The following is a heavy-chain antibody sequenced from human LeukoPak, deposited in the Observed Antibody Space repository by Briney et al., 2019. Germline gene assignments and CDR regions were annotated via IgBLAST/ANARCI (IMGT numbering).Heavy chain of an antibody. CDR2: LSTSSIYI. V-gene: IGHV3-21*01. CDR3: TRDPSNSGSYSRLDY. J-gene: IGHJ4*02. D-gene: IGHD1-26*01. CDR1: GFTFSSYG. Sequence: PGGSLRLSCAASGFTFSSYGMHWVRQAPGKGLEWVSSLSTSSIYIYYADLVKGRFTISRDNAKNSLYLQMNSLRAEDTALYYCTRDPSNSGSYSRLDYWGQGTLVTVSS.